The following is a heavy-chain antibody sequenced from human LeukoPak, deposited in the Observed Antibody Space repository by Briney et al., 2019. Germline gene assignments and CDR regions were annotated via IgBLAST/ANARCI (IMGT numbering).Heavy chain of an antibody. CDR3: ATREAGDNFDY. V-gene: IGHV1-2*02. CDR1: GYTFSDYF. Sequence: ASVKVSCKASGYTFSDYFMHWVRQAPGQGLEWVGRINPNSGGTNFAQKFQGRVTMTRDTSISTAYMELSRLGSDDTAVYYCATREAGDNFDYWGQGTLVTVSS. D-gene: IGHD7-27*01. CDR2: INPNSGGT. J-gene: IGHJ4*02.